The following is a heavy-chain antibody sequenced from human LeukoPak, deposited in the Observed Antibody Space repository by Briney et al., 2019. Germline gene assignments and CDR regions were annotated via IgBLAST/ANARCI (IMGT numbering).Heavy chain of an antibody. V-gene: IGHV3-23*01. CDR2: ISGGGGGT. CDR1: GITLSNYG. Sequence: GGSLRLSCAVSGITLSNYGMSWVRQAPGKGLEWGAGISGGGGGTNYADSVKGRFTVSRDNPKNTLYLQMHSLRAEDTAVYFCAKRGVVVRVILVGFHKEANYFDSWGQGALVTVSS. CDR3: AKRGVVVRVILVGFHKEANYFDS. J-gene: IGHJ4*02. D-gene: IGHD3-10*01.